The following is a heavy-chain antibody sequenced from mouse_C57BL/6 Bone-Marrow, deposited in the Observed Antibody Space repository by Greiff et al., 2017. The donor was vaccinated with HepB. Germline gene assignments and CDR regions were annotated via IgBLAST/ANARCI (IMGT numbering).Heavy chain of an antibody. CDR1: GFTFSDYG. D-gene: IGHD1-1*01. V-gene: IGHV5-15*04. Sequence: EVMLVESGGGLVQPGGSLKLSCAASGFTFSDYGMAWVRQTPRKGLEWVAFISNFAYSIYYADTVTGRFTISRENAKNTLYLKMSSLRSEDTAMYYCARQSRDVWFADWGQGTLVTVSA. CDR2: ISNFAYSI. J-gene: IGHJ3*01. CDR3: ARQSRDVWFAD.